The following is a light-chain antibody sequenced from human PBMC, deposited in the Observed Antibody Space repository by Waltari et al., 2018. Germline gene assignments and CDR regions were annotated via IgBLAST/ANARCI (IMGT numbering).Light chain of an antibody. Sequence: VLTQSPGTLSLSPGERATLSCRASRSVIKSLAWYQQTPGRAPRLLIYHASTRATGIPDRFRGSGSGTDFSLTISRLEPDDFAVYYCQKYDSLPATFGQGTRVEIK. CDR1: RSVIKS. CDR2: HAS. V-gene: IGKV3-20*01. J-gene: IGKJ1*01. CDR3: QKYDSLPAT.